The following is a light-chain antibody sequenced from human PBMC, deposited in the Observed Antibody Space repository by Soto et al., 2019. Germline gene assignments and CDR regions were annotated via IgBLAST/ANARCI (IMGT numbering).Light chain of an antibody. V-gene: IGLV2-11*01. Sequence: QSALTQPRSVSGSPGQSGTISCTGTSSDVGGYNYVSWYQQHPGKAPKLMIYDVSKRPSGVPDRFSGSKSGNTASLTISGLQAEDEADYYCCSYAGSYISEVFGTGTKVTVL. J-gene: IGLJ1*01. CDR2: DVS. CDR1: SSDVGGYNY. CDR3: CSYAGSYISEV.